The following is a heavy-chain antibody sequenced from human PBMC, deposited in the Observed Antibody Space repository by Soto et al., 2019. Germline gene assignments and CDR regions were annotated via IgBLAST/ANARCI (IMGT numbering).Heavy chain of an antibody. D-gene: IGHD2-15*01. CDR1: GFTFISYG. CDR2: ISGTSNII. V-gene: IGHV3-48*01. CDR3: TRNEGYCSGGRGYCVYFHY. J-gene: IGHJ1*01. Sequence: VQLMESGGSLVQPGGSLSLSCAASGFTFISYGINWVRQAPGKGLEWVSYISGTSNIIYYADSVKSRFTVSRDTAKNSVYLQMNSLRAEDTAVYYCTRNEGYCSGGRGYCVYFHYSGQGTLATVAA.